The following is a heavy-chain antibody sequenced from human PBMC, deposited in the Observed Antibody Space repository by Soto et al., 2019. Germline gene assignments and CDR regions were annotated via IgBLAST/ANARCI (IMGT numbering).Heavy chain of an antibody. V-gene: IGHV1-18*01. J-gene: IGHJ5*02. Sequence: SSVKVSCKASGYTFTSYGISWVRQAPGQGLEWMGWISAYNGNTNYAQKLQGRVTMTTDTSTSTAYMELRSLRSDDTAIYYCARDPHEFWTSYWFDPWGQGTPDTGSS. CDR2: ISAYNGNT. CDR3: ARDPHEFWTSYWFDP. CDR1: GYTFTSYG. D-gene: IGHD3-3*01.